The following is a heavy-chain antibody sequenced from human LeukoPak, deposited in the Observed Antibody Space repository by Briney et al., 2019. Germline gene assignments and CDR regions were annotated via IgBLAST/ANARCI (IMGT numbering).Heavy chain of an antibody. V-gene: IGHV4-30-2*01. D-gene: IGHD1-26*01. CDR2: IYHSGST. CDR1: GGSISSGSYY. Sequence: SQTLSLTCTVSGGSISSGSYYWSWIRQPPGKGLEWIGYIYHSGSTYYNPSLKSRVTISVDRSKNQFSLKLSSVTAADTAVYYCARSGSGAFDIWGQGTIVTVSS. CDR3: ARSGSGAFDI. J-gene: IGHJ3*02.